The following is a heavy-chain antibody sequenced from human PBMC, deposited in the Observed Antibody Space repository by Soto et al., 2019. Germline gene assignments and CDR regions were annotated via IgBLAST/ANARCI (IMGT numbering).Heavy chain of an antibody. Sequence: SVKVSCKASGGTFSSYAISWVRQAPGQGLEWMGGIIPIFGTANYAQKFQGRVTITADESTSTAYMELSSLRSEDTAVYYCARDLGCSSTSCYNWFDPWGQGTLGTSPQ. D-gene: IGHD2-2*01. CDR1: GGTFSSYA. J-gene: IGHJ5*02. CDR2: IIPIFGTA. CDR3: ARDLGCSSTSCYNWFDP. V-gene: IGHV1-69*13.